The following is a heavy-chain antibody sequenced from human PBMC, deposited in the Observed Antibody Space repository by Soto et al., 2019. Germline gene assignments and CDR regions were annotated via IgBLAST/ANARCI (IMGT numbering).Heavy chain of an antibody. Sequence: GGSLRLSCAASGFTFSSYSMNWVRQAPGEGLEWVSYISSSSSTIYYADSVKGRFTISRDNAKNSLYLQMNSLRDEDTAVYYCARDLAYYDFWSGYPDAFDIWGQGTMVTVSS. CDR1: GFTFSSYS. V-gene: IGHV3-48*02. J-gene: IGHJ3*02. CDR3: ARDLAYYDFWSGYPDAFDI. CDR2: ISSSSSTI. D-gene: IGHD3-3*01.